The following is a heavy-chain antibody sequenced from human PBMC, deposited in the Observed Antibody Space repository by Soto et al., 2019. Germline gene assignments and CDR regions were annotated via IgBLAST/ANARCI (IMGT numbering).Heavy chain of an antibody. CDR3: ARVGYCSGGSCYPYNWFDP. CDR2: ISAYNGNT. V-gene: IGHV1-18*01. J-gene: IGHJ5*02. CDR1: GYTFTSYG. Sequence: ASVQVSCKASGYTFTSYGISWVRQAPGQGLEWMGWISAYNGNTNYAQKLQGRVTMTTDTSTSTVYMELRSLRSDGTAVYYCARVGYCSGGSCYPYNWFDPWSQGTLVTVSS. D-gene: IGHD2-15*01.